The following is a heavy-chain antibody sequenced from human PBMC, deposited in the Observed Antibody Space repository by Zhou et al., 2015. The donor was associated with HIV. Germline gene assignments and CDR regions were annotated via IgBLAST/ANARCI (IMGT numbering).Heavy chain of an antibody. V-gene: IGHV1-69*01. CDR2: IIPIFGTA. J-gene: IGHJ3*02. D-gene: IGHD3-22*01. CDR3: AREGEIYDSRGDAFDI. Sequence: QVQLVQSGAEVKKPGSSVKVSCKASGGTFSSYAISWVRQAPGQGLEWMGGIIPIFGTANYAQKFQGRVTITADESTSTAYMELSSLRSEDTAVYYCAREGEIYDSRGDAFDIWGQGTMVTVSS. CDR1: GGTFSSYA.